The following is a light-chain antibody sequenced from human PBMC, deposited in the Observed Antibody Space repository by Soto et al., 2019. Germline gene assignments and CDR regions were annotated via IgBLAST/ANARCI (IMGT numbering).Light chain of an antibody. J-gene: IGKJ4*01. CDR1: QGISSY. Sequence: DIQLTQSPSFLSASVGDRVTITCRARQGISSYLAWYQQKPGKAPKLLIYAASTLQSGVPSRFSGSGSGTEFTLTISSLQTEDFATYYCQQLNSYPPLTFGGGTKGEIK. CDR2: AAS. CDR3: QQLNSYPPLT. V-gene: IGKV1-9*01.